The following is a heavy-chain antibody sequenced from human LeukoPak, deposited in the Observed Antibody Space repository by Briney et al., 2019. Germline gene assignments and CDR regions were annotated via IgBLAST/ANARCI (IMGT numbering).Heavy chain of an antibody. J-gene: IGHJ4*02. V-gene: IGHV1-8*01. Sequence: ASVKVSCKASGYTFTSYDINWVRQATGLGLEWMGWMNPNSGNTGYAQKFQGRVTMTRNTSISTAYMELSSLRSEDTAVYYCARVSTYFGVVTDFDYWAREPWSPSPQ. CDR3: ARVSTYFGVVTDFDY. CDR1: GYTFTSYD. D-gene: IGHD3-3*01. CDR2: MNPNSGNT.